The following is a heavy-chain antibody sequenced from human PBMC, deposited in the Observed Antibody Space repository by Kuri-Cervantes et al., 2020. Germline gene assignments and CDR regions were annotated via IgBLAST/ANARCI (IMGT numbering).Heavy chain of an antibody. CDR2: ISYDGSNK. CDR3: AELVKGEGGMDV. Sequence: GESLKISCAASGFTFSSYGMHWVRQAPGKGLEWVAVISYDGSNKYYADSVKGRFTISRDNSKNTLYLQMNSLRAEDTAGYYCAELVKGEGGMDVWGQGTTVTVSS. J-gene: IGHJ6*02. D-gene: IGHD6-13*01. V-gene: IGHV3-30*03. CDR1: GFTFSSYG.